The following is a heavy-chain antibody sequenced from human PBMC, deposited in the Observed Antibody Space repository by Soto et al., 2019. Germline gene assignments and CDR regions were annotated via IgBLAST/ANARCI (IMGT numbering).Heavy chain of an antibody. CDR1: GFTFSSYG. Sequence: GGSLRLSCAASGFTFSSYGMHWVRQAPGKGLEWVAVIWHDGSNKYYADSVKGRFTISRDNSKNTLYLQMNSLRAEDTAVYYCARDQSHQLVSLDYWGQGTLVTVSS. J-gene: IGHJ4*02. CDR2: IWHDGSNK. CDR3: ARDQSHQLVSLDY. D-gene: IGHD6-6*01. V-gene: IGHV3-33*01.